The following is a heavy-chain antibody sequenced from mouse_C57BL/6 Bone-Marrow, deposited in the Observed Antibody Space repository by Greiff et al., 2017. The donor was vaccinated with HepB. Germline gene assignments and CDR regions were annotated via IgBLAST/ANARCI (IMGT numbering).Heavy chain of an antibody. J-gene: IGHJ3*01. D-gene: IGHD1-3*01. Sequence: EVQRVESGGDLVKPGGSLKLSCAASGFTFSSYGMSWVRQTPDKRLEWVATISSGGSYTYYPDSVKGRCTISRDNAKNTLYLQMSSLKSEDTAMYYCARHSSGKREFAYWGQGTLVTVSA. V-gene: IGHV5-6*01. CDR2: ISSGGSYT. CDR3: ARHSSGKREFAY. CDR1: GFTFSSYG.